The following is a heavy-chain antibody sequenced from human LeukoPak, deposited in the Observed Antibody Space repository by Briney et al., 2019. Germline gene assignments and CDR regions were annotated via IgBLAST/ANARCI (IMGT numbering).Heavy chain of an antibody. CDR1: GFTFSSYW. J-gene: IGHJ4*02. CDR3: ARDKDILTGYGFDY. D-gene: IGHD3-9*01. Sequence: GGSLRLSCAASGFTFSSYWMSWVRQAPGKGLEWVANIKQDGSEKYYVDSVKGRFTISRDNAKNSLYLQMNSLRAEDTAVYYCARDKDILTGYGFDYWGQGTLVTVSS. V-gene: IGHV3-7*01. CDR2: IKQDGSEK.